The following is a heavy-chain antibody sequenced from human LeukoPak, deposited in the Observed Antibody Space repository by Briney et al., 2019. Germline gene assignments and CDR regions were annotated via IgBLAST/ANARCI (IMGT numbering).Heavy chain of an antibody. Sequence: GGSLRLSCSASGFTFSSYAMHWVRQAPGKGLESVSAISTNGGSTYYADSVKGRFTISRDNSKNTLYLQMSSLRTEDTAVYYCVKCTVTYHYDFWGQGTLVTVSS. V-gene: IGHV3-64D*06. J-gene: IGHJ4*02. CDR3: VKCTVTYHYDF. D-gene: IGHD4-17*01. CDR1: GFTFSSYA. CDR2: ISTNGGST.